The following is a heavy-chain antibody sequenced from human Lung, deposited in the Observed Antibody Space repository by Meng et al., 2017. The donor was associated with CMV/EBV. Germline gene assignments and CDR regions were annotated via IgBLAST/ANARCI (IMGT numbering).Heavy chain of an antibody. V-gene: IGHV3-30*02. CDR3: AKRGDSSGTYAMDV. Sequence: SXAASGFTFSSYAMHWVRQAPGKGLEWVANIRFDGTNKYHADSVKGRFTISRDNSKNTLYLQMNSLRAEDTAVDYCAKRGDSSGTYAMDVWGQGTTVTVSS. CDR2: IRFDGTNK. CDR1: GFTFSSYA. J-gene: IGHJ6*02. D-gene: IGHD3-22*01.